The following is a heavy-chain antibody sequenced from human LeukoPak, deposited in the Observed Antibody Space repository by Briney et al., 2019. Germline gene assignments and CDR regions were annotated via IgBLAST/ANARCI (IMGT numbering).Heavy chain of an antibody. J-gene: IGHJ4*02. V-gene: IGHV5-10-1*01. CDR1: GYSFTSYW. CDR3: ARHDADYYDSSGYPRDY. Sequence: GESLKISCKGSGYSFTSYWISWVRQMPGKGLEWMGRIEPSDSYTNYSPSFQGHVTISADKSISTAYLQWSSLKASDTAMYYCARHDADYYDSSGYPRDYWGQGTLVTVSS. D-gene: IGHD3-22*01. CDR2: IEPSDSYT.